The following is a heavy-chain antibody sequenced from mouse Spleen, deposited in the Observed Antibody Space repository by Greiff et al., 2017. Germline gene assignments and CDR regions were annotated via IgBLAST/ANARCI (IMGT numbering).Heavy chain of an antibody. CDR3: ARSDGNYVDY. Sequence: QVQLKQSGPELVKPGASVKLSCKASGYAFSSSWMNWVKQRPGKGLEWIGRIYPGDGDTNYNGKFKGKATLTADKSSSTAYMQLSSLTSEDSAVYFCARSDGNYVDYWGQGTTLTVSS. D-gene: IGHD2-1*01. J-gene: IGHJ2*01. CDR1: GYAFSSSW. CDR2: IYPGDGDT. V-gene: IGHV1-82*01.